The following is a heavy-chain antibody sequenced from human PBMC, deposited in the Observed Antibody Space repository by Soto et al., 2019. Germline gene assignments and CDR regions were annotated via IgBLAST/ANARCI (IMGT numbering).Heavy chain of an antibody. CDR3: PKGAANDSPCYFDF. Sequence: EVQLLESGGGLVQPGGSLRLSCAASGFTFSNYAMGWVRQAPGKGLDWVSAITGTGGSTYYADSVKGRFTISRDNYKNSLYLQMNNLRAEDTDVDYCPKGAANDSPCYFDFWGQGILVTVSS. CDR2: ITGTGGST. CDR1: GFTFSNYA. D-gene: IGHD1-1*01. J-gene: IGHJ4*03. V-gene: IGHV3-23*01.